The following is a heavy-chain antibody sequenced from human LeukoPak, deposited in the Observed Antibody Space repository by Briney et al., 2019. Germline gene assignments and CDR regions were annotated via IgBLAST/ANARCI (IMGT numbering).Heavy chain of an antibody. CDR1: GFTFSSYS. J-gene: IGHJ4*02. CDR3: ARRRTV. Sequence: GGSLRLSCAASGFTFSSYSMNWVRQAPGKGLEWVSYISSSSSTIYYADSVKGRFTISRDNAKNSLYLQVNSLRAEDTAVYYCARRRTVWGQGTLVTASS. CDR2: ISSSSSTI. V-gene: IGHV3-48*01.